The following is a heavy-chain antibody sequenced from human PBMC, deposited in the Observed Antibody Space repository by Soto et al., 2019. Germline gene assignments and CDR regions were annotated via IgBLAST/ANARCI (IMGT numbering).Heavy chain of an antibody. CDR1: GDSISNYY. V-gene: IGHV4-59*08. J-gene: IGHJ3*02. D-gene: IGHD6-13*01. CDR3: ARHLWVGSSWYLGAFDI. CDR2: IYYSGST. Sequence: QVQLQESGPGLVKPSETLSLTCTVSGDSISNYYWSWIRQPPGKGLEWIGYIYYSGSTNYNPSLKSRVTISVATSKNHFSLKLSSVTAADTAVYYCARHLWVGSSWYLGAFDIWGQGTMVTVSS.